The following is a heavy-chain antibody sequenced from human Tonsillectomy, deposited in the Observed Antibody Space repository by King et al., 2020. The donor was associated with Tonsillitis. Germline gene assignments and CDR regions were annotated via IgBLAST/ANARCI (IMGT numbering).Heavy chain of an antibody. D-gene: IGHD5-24*01. CDR3: SRETWVYGS. CDR2: INCNSGST. CDR1: GYTFTNYH. Sequence: QLVQSGTEVKVPGASVTVSCKASGYTFTNYHIHWIRQAPGQGLEWMGWINCNSGSTNYAQNLQGRVTLTRDTSTNTAYMDLRSRRSDDTAIYYCSRETWVYGSWGQGTLVTVSS. V-gene: IGHV1-2*02. J-gene: IGHJ5*02.